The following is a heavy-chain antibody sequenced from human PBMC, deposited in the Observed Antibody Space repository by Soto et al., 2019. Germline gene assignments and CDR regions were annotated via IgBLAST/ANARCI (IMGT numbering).Heavy chain of an antibody. CDR2: IYYSGST. CDR1: GGSISSYY. D-gene: IGHD5-18*01. Sequence: SETLSLTCTVSGGSISSYYWSWFRQPPGKGLEWIGYIYYSGSTNYNPSLKSRVTISVDTSKNQFSLKLSSVTAADTAVYYCARTIDSYGYFHYWGQGTLVTVS. V-gene: IGHV4-59*08. CDR3: ARTIDSYGYFHY. J-gene: IGHJ4*02.